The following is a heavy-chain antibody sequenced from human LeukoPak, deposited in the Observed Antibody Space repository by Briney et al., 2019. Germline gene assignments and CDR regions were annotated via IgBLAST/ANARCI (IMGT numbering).Heavy chain of an antibody. V-gene: IGHV3-30*03. CDR1: GFTFSDYG. Sequence: GGSLRLSCVASGFTFSDYGIQWVRQAPGKGLEWVADVAKDGGHKVYSDSVKGRLSISRDNSKNTAVLQMYSLRTEDAAVYFCAREHSHSNWFFDLWGPGTPVTVSS. CDR3: AREHSHSNWFFDL. D-gene: IGHD4-11*01. CDR2: VAKDGGHK. J-gene: IGHJ2*01.